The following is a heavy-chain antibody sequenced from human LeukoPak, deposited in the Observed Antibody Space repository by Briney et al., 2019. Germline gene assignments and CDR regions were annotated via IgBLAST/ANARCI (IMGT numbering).Heavy chain of an antibody. J-gene: IGHJ4*02. CDR1: GFTFSDYY. CDR3: ARAGRYCSSTSCSIPDY. V-gene: IGHV3-11*06. Sequence: GGSPRLSCAASGFTFSDYYMSWIRQAPGKGLEWVSYISSSSSYTNYADSVKGRFTISRDNAKNSLYLQMNSLRAEDTAVYYCARAGRYCSSTSCSIPDYWGQGTLVTVSS. D-gene: IGHD2-2*01. CDR2: ISSSSSYT.